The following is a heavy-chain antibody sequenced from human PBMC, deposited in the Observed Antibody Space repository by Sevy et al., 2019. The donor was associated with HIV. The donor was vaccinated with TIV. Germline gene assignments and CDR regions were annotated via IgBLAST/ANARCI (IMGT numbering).Heavy chain of an antibody. CDR3: ARASYYGLVTGYYSPDDAFDI. J-gene: IGHJ3*02. D-gene: IGHD3-9*01. Sequence: ASVKVSCKASGYTFTDYYMHWVRQAPGQGLEWMGWINPNNGGTNYAQKFQGRVTMTRDTSISTAYFDLSRLSSDDTAVYYVARASYYGLVTGYYSPDDAFDIWGQGTMVTVSS. CDR1: GYTFTDYY. CDR2: INPNNGGT. V-gene: IGHV1-2*02.